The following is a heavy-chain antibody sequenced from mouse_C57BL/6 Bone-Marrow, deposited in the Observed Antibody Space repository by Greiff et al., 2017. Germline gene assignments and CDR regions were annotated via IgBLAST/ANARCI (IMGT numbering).Heavy chain of an antibody. Sequence: VQLQQSGAELVKPGASVKISCKASGYAFSSYWMTWVNQRPGKGLAWLGQIYPGDGDTNYNGKFTGKATLTADNSSSTAYMQLSSLTSEDSAVDVCARRHGPYAMDYWGQGTSGTVSS. CDR1: GYAFSSYW. V-gene: IGHV1-80*01. D-gene: IGHD6-1*01. J-gene: IGHJ4*01. CDR2: IYPGDGDT. CDR3: ARRHGPYAMDY.